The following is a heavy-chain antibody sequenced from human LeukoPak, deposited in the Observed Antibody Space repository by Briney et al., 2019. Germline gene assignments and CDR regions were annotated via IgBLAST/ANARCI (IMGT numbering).Heavy chain of an antibody. D-gene: IGHD4-11*01. Sequence: SGHTLLNPTQTLLXTCTSSGFSLGSSVVGVGWMRQPPGTALEWLADISWTDDKFYTPSLKTTITITKHSTTTQLASIIPNINPVDTATYDCAQLSRSPSCSMTTLATFDNWGQGTLVTVSS. V-gene: IGHV2-5*01. J-gene: IGHJ4*02. CDR1: GFSLGSSVVG. CDR3: AQLSRSPSCSMTTLATFDN. CDR2: ISWTDDK.